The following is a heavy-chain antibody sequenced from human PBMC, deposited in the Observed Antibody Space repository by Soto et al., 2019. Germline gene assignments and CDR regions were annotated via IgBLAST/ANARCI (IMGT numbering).Heavy chain of an antibody. J-gene: IGHJ4*02. CDR2: TSYDGSNK. Sequence: GGSLRLSCVASGFTFSSYALHWVRQAPGKGLEWVAVTSYDGSNKYYADSVEGRFTISRDDSKNTLYLQTSSLTTEDTAMYYCARDWETSATGLIDSWGQGTLVTVSS. CDR3: ARDWETSATGLIDS. CDR1: GFTFSSYA. V-gene: IGHV3-30-3*01. D-gene: IGHD3-9*01.